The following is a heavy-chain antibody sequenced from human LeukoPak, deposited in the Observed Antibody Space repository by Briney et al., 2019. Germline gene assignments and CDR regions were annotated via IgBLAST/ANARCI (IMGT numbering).Heavy chain of an antibody. CDR2: INHSGST. CDR3: ARPRGYSCGRHRSFLDY. CDR1: GGSFSGYY. V-gene: IGHV4-34*01. D-gene: IGHD5-18*01. J-gene: IGHJ4*02. Sequence: PSETLSLTCAVYGGSFSGYYWSWIRQPPGKGLEWIGEINHSGSTNYNPSLKSRVTISVDTSKNQFSLKLSSVTAADTAVYYCARPRGYSCGRHRSFLDYWGQGTLVTVSS.